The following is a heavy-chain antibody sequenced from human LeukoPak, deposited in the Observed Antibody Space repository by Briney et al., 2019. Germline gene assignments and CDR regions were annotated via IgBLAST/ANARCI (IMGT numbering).Heavy chain of an antibody. J-gene: IGHJ3*02. Sequence: PGGSLTLSCAASGFTFSTYFMHWLRQAPGKGLEWVADIASDGSHTFYVESVKGRFTISRANSKNTLYLRMNSLRAEDTAVYFCARERQDTILHSGAFDIWGQGTMVTVSS. D-gene: IGHD2-21*01. CDR2: IASDGSHT. CDR1: GFTFSTYF. CDR3: ARERQDTILHSGAFDI. V-gene: IGHV3-30-3*01.